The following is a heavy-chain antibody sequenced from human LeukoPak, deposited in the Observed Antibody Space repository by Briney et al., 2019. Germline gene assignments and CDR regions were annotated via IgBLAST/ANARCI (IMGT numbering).Heavy chain of an antibody. CDR2: INPESGDT. Sequence: GASVKVSCKPSGYTFTGFSIHWVRQVAGQGLEWVGWINPESGDTVFAQKFRGRISLTRDTSIRTAYMELTRLTSADTAVYFCARDRFRAPRGPRRIGWFDPWGQGTLATVSS. V-gene: IGHV1-2*02. J-gene: IGHJ5*02. CDR1: GYTFTGFS. CDR3: ARDRFRAPRGPRRIGWFDP. D-gene: IGHD2/OR15-2a*01.